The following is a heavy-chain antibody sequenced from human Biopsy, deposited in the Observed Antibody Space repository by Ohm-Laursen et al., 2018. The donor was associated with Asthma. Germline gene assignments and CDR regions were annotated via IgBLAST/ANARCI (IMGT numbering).Heavy chain of an antibody. Sequence: SETLSLTCTVSGAYIGTPDYHWSWIRQSPGKGLEWIGFVFYSGTTHYSRSLERRVSISIDTATNEFSMKLWSVTPADTAVYFCARVVSYGDIYFGIDVWGPGNTVVVSS. D-gene: IGHD4-17*01. V-gene: IGHV4-30-4*01. J-gene: IGHJ6*02. CDR1: GAYIGTPDYH. CDR3: ARVVSYGDIYFGIDV. CDR2: VFYSGTT.